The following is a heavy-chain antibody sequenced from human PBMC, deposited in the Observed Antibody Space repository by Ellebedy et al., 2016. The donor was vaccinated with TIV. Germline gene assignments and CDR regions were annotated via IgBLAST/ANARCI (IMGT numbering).Heavy chain of an antibody. J-gene: IGHJ5*02. D-gene: IGHD2-8*01. CDR3: AKGVYET. V-gene: IGHV3-23*01. CDR2: SSANGDT. Sequence: PGGSLRLSCVASGFTFSVYGINWVRQAPGKGLEWVSLSSANGDTFYADSVKGRFTVSRDNSKNTLHLQMNSLRVEDTARYYCAKGVYETWGQGTQVTVSS. CDR1: GFTFSVYG.